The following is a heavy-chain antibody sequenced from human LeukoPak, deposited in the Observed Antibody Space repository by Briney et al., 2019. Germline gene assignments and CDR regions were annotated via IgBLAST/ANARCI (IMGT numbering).Heavy chain of an antibody. V-gene: IGHV3-23*01. D-gene: IGHD4-23*01. CDR3: AKDHLHYGGNSRGAFDI. CDR1: GFTFSSYA. CDR2: ISGSGGST. J-gene: IGHJ3*02. Sequence: GGSLRLSCAASGFTFSSYAMSWVRQAPGKGLEWVSAISGSGGSTYYADSVKGRFTISRDNSKNTLYLQMNSLRAEDTAVYYCAKDHLHYGGNSRGAFDIWGQGTMGTVSS.